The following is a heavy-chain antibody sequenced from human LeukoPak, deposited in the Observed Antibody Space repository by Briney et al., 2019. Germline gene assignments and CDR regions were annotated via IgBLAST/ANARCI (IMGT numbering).Heavy chain of an antibody. Sequence: GGSLRLSCAASGFTFSSYSMSWVRQAPGKGLEWVSSISTSSTHLLYADSAKGRFSISRDNAKNLVYLQMNSLRAEDTAVYHCARFGYVAAVDVWGQGTPVTVSS. D-gene: IGHD2-15*01. V-gene: IGHV3-21*01. CDR3: ARFGYVAAVDV. CDR1: GFTFSSYS. J-gene: IGHJ4*02. CDR2: ISTSSTHL.